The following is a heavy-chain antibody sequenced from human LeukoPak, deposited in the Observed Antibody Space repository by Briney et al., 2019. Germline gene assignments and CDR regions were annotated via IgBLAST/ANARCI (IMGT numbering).Heavy chain of an antibody. Sequence: GGSLRPSCAASGFTFSSYAMSWVRQAPGKGLEWGSAISGSGGSTYYADSVKGRFTISRDNSKNTLYLQMNSLRAEETAVYYCAKDDDYVWGSYRSYFDYWGQGTLVTVSS. CDR2: ISGSGGST. J-gene: IGHJ4*02. V-gene: IGHV3-23*01. CDR3: AKDDDYVWGSYRSYFDY. D-gene: IGHD3-16*02. CDR1: GFTFSSYA.